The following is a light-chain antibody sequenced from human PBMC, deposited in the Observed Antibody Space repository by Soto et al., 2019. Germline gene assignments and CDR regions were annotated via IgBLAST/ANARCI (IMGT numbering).Light chain of an antibody. CDR1: TSNIGSNY. V-gene: IGLV1-47*01. CDR3: ATWDDSLNGFYV. Sequence: QSVLTQPPSASGTPGQGVTISCSGSTSNIGSNYVYWYQQLPGTVPKLLIYRNNQRPSGVPDRFSGPKSGTSASLAISGLRSDDEADYFCATWDDSLNGFYVFGTGTKVTVL. CDR2: RNN. J-gene: IGLJ1*01.